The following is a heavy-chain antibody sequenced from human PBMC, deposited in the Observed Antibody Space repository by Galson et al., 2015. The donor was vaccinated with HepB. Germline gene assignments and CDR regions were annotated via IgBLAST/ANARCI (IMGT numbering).Heavy chain of an antibody. CDR2: MYYSGST. CDR1: GGFISTYY. CDR3: ARQGLRAQAGRSPYYYYGMDV. Sequence: ETLSLTCTVSGGFISTYYWSWIRQPPGKGLEWIAYMYYSGSTHYNPSLKSRVTISVDASKNQFSLKLSSVTAADTAVYYCARQGLRAQAGRSPYYYYGMDVWGQGTTVTVSS. V-gene: IGHV4-59*08. D-gene: IGHD1-26*01. J-gene: IGHJ6*02.